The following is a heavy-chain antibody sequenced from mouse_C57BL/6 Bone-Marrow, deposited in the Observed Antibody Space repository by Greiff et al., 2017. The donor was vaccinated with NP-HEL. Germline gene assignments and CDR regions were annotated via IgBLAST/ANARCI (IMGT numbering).Heavy chain of an antibody. CDR1: GYAFSSSW. CDR3: ARSGGSSYPYYYAMDY. CDR2: IYPGDGDT. D-gene: IGHD1-1*01. J-gene: IGHJ4*01. V-gene: IGHV1-82*01. Sequence: QVQLKQSGPELVKPGASVKISCKASGYAFSSSWMNWVKQRPGKGLEWIGRIYPGDGDTNYNGKFKGKATLTADKSSNTAYLQLSSLTSEDTAVYYCARSGGSSYPYYYAMDYWGQGTSVTVSS.